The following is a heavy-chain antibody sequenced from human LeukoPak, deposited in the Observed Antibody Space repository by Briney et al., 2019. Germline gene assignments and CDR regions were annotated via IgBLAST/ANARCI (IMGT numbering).Heavy chain of an antibody. V-gene: IGHV3-9*01. J-gene: IGHJ4*02. CDR2: ISWNSGSM. CDR1: GFTFDDYA. CDR3: VGDDILTGYYSGDY. D-gene: IGHD3-9*01. Sequence: GGSLRLSCAASGFTFDDYAMHWVRQAPGKGLEWVSGISWNSGSMGYADSVKGRFTISRDNAKNSLYLQMNSLRAEDTAVYYCVGDDILTGYYSGDYWGQGTLVTVSS.